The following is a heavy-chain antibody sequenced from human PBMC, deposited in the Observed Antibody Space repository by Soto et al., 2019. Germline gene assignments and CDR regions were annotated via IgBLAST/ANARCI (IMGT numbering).Heavy chain of an antibody. J-gene: IGHJ6*02. Sequence: GVSLRLSCAASGFTLSNYDMNWVRQAPGKGLEWVSHISFSATAIYYADSVKGRFTISRDNAKNSLFLQMNSLSPDDMAVYYCATTGITPTSPRYYHYGMDVWGQVTTITVSS. V-gene: IGHV3-48*03. CDR3: ATTGITPTSPRYYHYGMDV. CDR1: GFTLSNYD. D-gene: IGHD1-20*01. CDR2: ISFSATAI.